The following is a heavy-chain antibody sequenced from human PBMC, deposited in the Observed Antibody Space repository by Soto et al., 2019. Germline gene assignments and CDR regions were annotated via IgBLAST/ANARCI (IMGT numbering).Heavy chain of an antibody. CDR2: IYYSGST. D-gene: IGHD3-22*01. CDR3: ARALSAVAGGAYYYDSSGYSFDC. CDR1: GGSISSGDYY. J-gene: IGHJ4*02. Sequence: SETLSLTCTVSGGSISSGDYYWSWIRQPPGKGLEWIGYIYYSGSTYYNPSLKSRVTISVDTSKNQFSLKLSSVTAADTAVYYCARALSAVAGGAYYYDSSGYSFDCWRQGTLVTVYS. V-gene: IGHV4-30-4*01.